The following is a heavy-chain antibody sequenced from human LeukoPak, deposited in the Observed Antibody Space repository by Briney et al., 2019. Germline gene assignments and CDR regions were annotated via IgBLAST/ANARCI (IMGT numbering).Heavy chain of an antibody. D-gene: IGHD1-1*01. V-gene: IGHV3-21*01. CDR1: GFTFSSYS. CDR2: ISSSSSYI. CDR3: ERDWKLGLDY. Sequence: GGSLRLSCAASGFTFSSYSMNWVRQAPGKGLEWVSSISSSSSYIYYADSVKGRFTISRDNAKNSLYLQMNSVRAEDTAVYYCERDWKLGLDYWGQGTLVTVSS. J-gene: IGHJ4*02.